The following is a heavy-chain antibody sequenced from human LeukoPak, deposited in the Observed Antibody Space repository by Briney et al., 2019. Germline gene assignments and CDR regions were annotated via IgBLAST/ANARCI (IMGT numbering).Heavy chain of an antibody. J-gene: IGHJ4*02. D-gene: IGHD2-15*01. CDR1: GYTFTSYY. Sequence: ASVKVSCKASGYTFTSYYMHWVRQAPGQGLEWMGIINPSGGSTSYAQKFQGRVTMTRDTSTSTVYMELSSLRSEDTAVYHCARDPVVVAATMVDDYWGQGTLVTVSS. CDR2: INPSGGST. V-gene: IGHV1-46*01. CDR3: ARDPVVVAATMVDDY.